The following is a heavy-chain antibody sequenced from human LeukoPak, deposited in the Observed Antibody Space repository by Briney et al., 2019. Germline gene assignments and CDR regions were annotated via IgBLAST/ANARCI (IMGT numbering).Heavy chain of an antibody. Sequence: GSSLRLSCAASGFPFSSYGVQGVRQAPGRGVEGVAVIWYDGSKNSYADAVKVQFPISIDNSTNTKYLQMNSLRAEDTAVYYCARDCSGGSCDAFDIWGQGTMVTVSS. D-gene: IGHD2-15*01. CDR2: IWYDGSKN. CDR3: ARDCSGGSCDAFDI. V-gene: IGHV3-33*01. CDR1: GFPFSSYG. J-gene: IGHJ3*02.